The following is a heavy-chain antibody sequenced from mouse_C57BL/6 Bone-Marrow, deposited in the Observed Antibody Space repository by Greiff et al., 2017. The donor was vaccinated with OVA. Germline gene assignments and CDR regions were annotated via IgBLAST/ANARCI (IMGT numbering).Heavy chain of an antibody. J-gene: IGHJ2*01. CDR1: GYTFTSYW. V-gene: IGHV1-5*01. CDR2: IYPGNSDT. CDR3: TSWGDGYYVDY. D-gene: IGHD2-3*01. Sequence: VQLKESGTVLARPGASVKMSCKTSGYTFTSYWMHWVKQRPGQGLEWIGAIYPGNSDTSYNQKFKGKAQLTAVTSASPAYMELSRLTNSPSALSYCTSWGDGYYVDYWGQGTTLTVSS.